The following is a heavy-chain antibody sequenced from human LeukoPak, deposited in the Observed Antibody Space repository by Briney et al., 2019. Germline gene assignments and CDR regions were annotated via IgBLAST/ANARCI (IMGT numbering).Heavy chain of an antibody. V-gene: IGHV3-7*01. Sequence: GGSLRLSCAASGFTFSSYWMRWVRQAPGKGVEGVANIKQDGSEKYYVASVKGRFTISRDNAKNSLYLQMNSLRAEDTAVYYCARMGLLWFGDAFDIWGQGTMVTVSS. CDR3: ARMGLLWFGDAFDI. CDR1: GFTFSSYW. J-gene: IGHJ3*02. D-gene: IGHD3-10*01. CDR2: IKQDGSEK.